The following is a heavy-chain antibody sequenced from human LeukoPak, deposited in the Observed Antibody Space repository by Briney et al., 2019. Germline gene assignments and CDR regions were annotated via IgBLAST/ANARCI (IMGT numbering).Heavy chain of an antibody. J-gene: IGHJ4*02. CDR3: ARPGSASGYWVH. Sequence: GGSLRLSCAASGFTFSSYDMHWVRQATGKGLEWVSAIGTAGDTYYSGSVKGRFTISRENAKNSLYLQMNSLRAEDTAVYYCARPGSASGYWVHWGQGTLVTVSS. V-gene: IGHV3-13*04. CDR1: GFTFSSYD. D-gene: IGHD3-3*01. CDR2: IGTAGDT.